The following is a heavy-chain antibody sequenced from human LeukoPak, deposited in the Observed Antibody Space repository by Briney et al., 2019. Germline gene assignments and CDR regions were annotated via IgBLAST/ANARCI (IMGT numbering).Heavy chain of an antibody. CDR1: GYTFTSYY. CDR3: ARAGYGMDV. V-gene: IGHV1-46*01. CDR2: INPSDAGT. Sequence: GASVKVSCKASGYTFTSYYIHWVRQAPGQGLEWMGLINPSDAGTSFAQKFQGRVTMTRDTSTSTVYMELSSLRSEGTAVYYCARAGYGMDVWGQGTTVTVSS. J-gene: IGHJ6*02.